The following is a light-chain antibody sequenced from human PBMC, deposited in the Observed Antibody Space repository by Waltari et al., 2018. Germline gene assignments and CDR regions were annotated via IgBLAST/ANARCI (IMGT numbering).Light chain of an antibody. CDR1: KSIGNN. CDR2: VGS. CDR3: QQYNEWPYT. V-gene: IGKV3-15*01. Sequence: ETIMTQSPAILSVSPGETATLACRASKSIGNNLAWYQQTPGQAPRLLIYVGSSRGNCIPSRFFGAGSETDVTLTISSRQSEDFAVYYCQQYNEWPYTFGQGTKVDLK. J-gene: IGKJ2*01.